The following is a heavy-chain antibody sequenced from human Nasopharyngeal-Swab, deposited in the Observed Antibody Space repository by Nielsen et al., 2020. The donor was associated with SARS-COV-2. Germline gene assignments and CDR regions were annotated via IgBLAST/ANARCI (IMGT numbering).Heavy chain of an antibody. CDR1: GGSISSGSYY. V-gene: IGHV4-61*02. CDR3: ARVTYYDFWSGYSDYYYYYMDV. CDR2: IYTSGST. J-gene: IGHJ6*03. Sequence: SETLSLTCTVSGGSISSGSYYWSWIRQPAGKGLEWIGRIYTSGSTNYNPSLKSRVTISVDTSKNQFPLKLSSVTAADTAVYYCARVTYYDFWSGYSDYYYYYMDVWGKGTTVTVSS. D-gene: IGHD3-3*01.